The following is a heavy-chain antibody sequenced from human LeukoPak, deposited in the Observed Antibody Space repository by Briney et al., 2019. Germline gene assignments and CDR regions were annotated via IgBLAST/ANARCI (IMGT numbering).Heavy chain of an antibody. J-gene: IGHJ4*02. CDR1: GFTFSSYW. CDR2: INGGGGSI. CDR3: GRDRGYSGDY. V-gene: IGHV3-74*01. Sequence: GGSLRLSCAASGFTFSSYWMHWVRQAPGKGLVWLARINGGGGSISYADSVKGRFTISRDNAKNTLYLQVNSLMGEDTAVYYCGRDRGYSGDYWGQGTLVTVSS. D-gene: IGHD5-12*01.